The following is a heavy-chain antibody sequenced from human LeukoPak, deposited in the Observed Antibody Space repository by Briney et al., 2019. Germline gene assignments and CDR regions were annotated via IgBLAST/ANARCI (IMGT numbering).Heavy chain of an antibody. V-gene: IGHV5-51*01. CDR2: IYPGDSDT. Sequence: GESLKISCKGSGYSFTSYLIGWVRQMPGKGLEWMGIIYPGDSDTRYSPSFQGQVTISADKSISTAYLQWSSLKASDTAMYYCARQLEEAAGWFDPWGQGTLVTVSS. J-gene: IGHJ5*02. CDR1: GYSFTSYL. D-gene: IGHD6-13*01. CDR3: ARQLEEAAGWFDP.